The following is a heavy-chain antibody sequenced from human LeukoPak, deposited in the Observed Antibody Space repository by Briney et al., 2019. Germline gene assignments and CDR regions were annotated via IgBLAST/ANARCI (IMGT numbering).Heavy chain of an antibody. Sequence: ASVKVSCKASGYTFSGNGISWVRQAPGQGLEWMGWISAYNGDTKYAEKVQDRVTMTTDTSTSTVYMELRSLTSDDTAVYYCARDRRARGLWFGEARGYWGQGTQVTVSS. CDR3: ARDRRARGLWFGEARGY. CDR2: ISAYNGDT. CDR1: GYTFSGNG. J-gene: IGHJ4*02. V-gene: IGHV1-18*01. D-gene: IGHD3-10*01.